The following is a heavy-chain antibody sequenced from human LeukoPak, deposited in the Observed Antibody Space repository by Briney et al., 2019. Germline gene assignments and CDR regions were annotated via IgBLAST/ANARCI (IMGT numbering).Heavy chain of an antibody. CDR3: AKDRFPATYGDYVLTYFDY. V-gene: IGHV3-23*01. J-gene: IGHJ4*02. Sequence: GGSLRLSCAASGFTFSGDAMSWVREAPGRGRGWVSAICVIGGSTNYPDSVTGRFPTPRDNSKNTLYLQMNSLRAEDTAVYYCAKDRFPATYGDYVLTYFDYWGQGTLVTVSS. D-gene: IGHD4-17*01. CDR1: GFTFSGDA. CDR2: ICVIGGST.